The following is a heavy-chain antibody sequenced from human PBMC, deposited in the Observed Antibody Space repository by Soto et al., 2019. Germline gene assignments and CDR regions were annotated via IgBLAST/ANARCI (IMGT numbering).Heavy chain of an antibody. J-gene: IGHJ6*02. V-gene: IGHV1-18*01. CDR3: ARDTGYDFWSGYSPYGMDV. CDR1: GYTFTSYG. CDR2: ISAYNVNT. D-gene: IGHD3-3*01. Sequence: QVQLVQSGAEVKKPGASVKVSCKASGYTFTSYGISWVRQAPGQGLEWMGWISAYNVNTNYAQKLQGRVTMTTDTSTSTAYMELRSLRSDDTAVYYCARDTGYDFWSGYSPYGMDVWGQGTTVTVSS.